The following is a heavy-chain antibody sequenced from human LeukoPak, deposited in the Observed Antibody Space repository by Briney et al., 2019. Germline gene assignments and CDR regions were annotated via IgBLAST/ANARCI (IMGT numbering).Heavy chain of an antibody. CDR1: GGSFSGYY. J-gene: IGHJ4*02. V-gene: IGHV4-34*01. Sequence: SETLSLTCAVYGGSFSGYYWSWIRQHPGEGLEWIGEINHSGSTNYNPSLKSRVTISIDTSKNHFSLNLNSVTAADTAVYYCARDPWGYCSGGSCGDFDYWGQGTLVTVSS. CDR3: ARDPWGYCSGGSCGDFDY. D-gene: IGHD2-15*01. CDR2: INHSGST.